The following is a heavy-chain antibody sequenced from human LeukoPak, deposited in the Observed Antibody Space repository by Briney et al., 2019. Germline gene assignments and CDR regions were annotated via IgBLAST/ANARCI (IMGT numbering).Heavy chain of an antibody. CDR3: ARECGPITMVRGNTQRHFDY. CDR2: INPNSGGT. D-gene: IGHD3-10*01. V-gene: IGHV1-2*04. Sequence: ASVKVSCKASGYTFTGYYMHWVRQAPGQGLEWMGWINPNSGGTNYAQKFQGWVTMTRDTSISTAYMELSRLRSDDTAVYYCARECGPITMVRGNTQRHFDYWGQGTLVTVSS. J-gene: IGHJ4*02. CDR1: GYTFTGYY.